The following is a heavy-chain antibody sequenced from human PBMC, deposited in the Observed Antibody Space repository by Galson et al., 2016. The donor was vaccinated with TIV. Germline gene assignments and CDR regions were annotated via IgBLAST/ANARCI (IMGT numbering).Heavy chain of an antibody. CDR1: GFTFDDYA. CDR3: VKDRWSATTYHYYGMDV. Sequence: SLRLSCAASGFTFDDYALHRVRQAPGKGLEWVSGISWNGDIIGYADLVQGRFTISRDNAKNSLYLQMNSLRADDTASYYCVKDRWSATTYHYYGMDVWGQGTTVTVSS. CDR2: ISWNGDII. D-gene: IGHD1/OR15-1a*01. V-gene: IGHV3-9*01. J-gene: IGHJ6*02.